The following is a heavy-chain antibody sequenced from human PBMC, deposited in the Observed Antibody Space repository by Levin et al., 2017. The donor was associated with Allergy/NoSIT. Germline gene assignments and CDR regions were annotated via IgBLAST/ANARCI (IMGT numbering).Heavy chain of an antibody. J-gene: IGHJ4*02. D-gene: IGHD4-23*01. CDR3: ASAPKTAVVMPFDN. CDR2: INPRGDST. V-gene: IGHV1-46*01. CDR1: GFSNSY. Sequence: GESLKISCKASGFSNSYIHWVRQAPGQGLEWMGLINPRGDSTGYSQQYRDRVTLTRDTSTRTVYMELRSLRSEDTAVYFCASAPKTAVVMPFDNWGQGTLVTVSS.